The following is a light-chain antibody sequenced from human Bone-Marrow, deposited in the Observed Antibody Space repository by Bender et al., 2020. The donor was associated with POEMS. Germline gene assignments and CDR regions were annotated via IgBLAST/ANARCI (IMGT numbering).Light chain of an antibody. CDR1: NSNIGTNA. Sequence: QSVLTQPPSASGTPGQRVTISCSGSNSNIGTNAVNWYQQFPGTAPKHLICSDNQRPPGVPDRFYAVKSGTSASLAISGLQSEDEADYYCAAWDAGLSSGVFGGETKLTVL. CDR2: SDN. J-gene: IGLJ3*02. V-gene: IGLV1-44*01. CDR3: AAWDAGLSSGV.